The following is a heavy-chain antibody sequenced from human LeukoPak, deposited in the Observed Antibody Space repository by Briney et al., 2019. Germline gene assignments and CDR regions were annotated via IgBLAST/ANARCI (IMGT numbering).Heavy chain of an antibody. J-gene: IGHJ3*02. CDR1: GGSISSYY. D-gene: IGHD3-22*01. CDR2: IYYSGST. CDR3: ARGTYYYDSSGYYLAFDI. V-gene: IGHV4-59*01. Sequence: PSETLSLTCTVSGGSISSYYWSWIRQPPGKGLEWIGYIYYSGSTNYNPSLKSRVTISVDTSKNQFSLKLSSVTAADTAVYYCARGTYYYDSSGYYLAFDIWGQGTMVTVSS.